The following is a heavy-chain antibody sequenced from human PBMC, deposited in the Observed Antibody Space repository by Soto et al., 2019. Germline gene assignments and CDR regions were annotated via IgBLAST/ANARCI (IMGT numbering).Heavy chain of an antibody. Sequence: QVQLVQSGAEVKKPGASVKVSCKASGYTFSGYYIHWVRQAPGQGLEWMGWINPNSGGTNYAQKFQGRVTLTRDTSNSTAYLELTSLRADDTAVYYCARDRLQLWLDAFYLWGQGTLVAASS. CDR1: GYTFSGYY. CDR3: ARDRLQLWLDAFYL. J-gene: IGHJ3*01. CDR2: INPNSGGT. D-gene: IGHD3-16*01. V-gene: IGHV1-2*02.